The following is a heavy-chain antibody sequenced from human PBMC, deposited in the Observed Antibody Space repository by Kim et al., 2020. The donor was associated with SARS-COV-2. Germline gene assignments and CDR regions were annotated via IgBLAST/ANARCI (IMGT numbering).Heavy chain of an antibody. CDR3: AKARLGRAVTGWGSELDS. CDR2: ISGRGDTT. J-gene: IGHJ4*02. V-gene: IGHV3-23*01. D-gene: IGHD2-21*01. Sequence: GGSLRLSCVASGFTMSYGMAWVRRAPGKGLEWVSAISGRGDTTYYADPVKGRFSISRENSKTTKIYRQMNNLRVEDTALYFCAKARLGRAVTGWGSELDSWGQGPLVTVSS. CDR1: GFTMSYG.